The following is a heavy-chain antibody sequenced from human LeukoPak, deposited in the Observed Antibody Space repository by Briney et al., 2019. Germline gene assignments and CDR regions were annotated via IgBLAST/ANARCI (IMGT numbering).Heavy chain of an antibody. CDR2: LYYSGRT. CDR1: GGSISSSDYY. Sequence: SETLSLTCTVSGGSISSSDYYWGWIRQPPGKGLEWIGTLYYSGRTYYNPSLKSRVTLSVDTSNNQFSLKLTSLTAADTAVYYCARGLSSSWYWFNTWGQGTLVTVSS. J-gene: IGHJ5*02. CDR3: ARGLSSSWYWFNT. D-gene: IGHD6-13*01. V-gene: IGHV4-39*07.